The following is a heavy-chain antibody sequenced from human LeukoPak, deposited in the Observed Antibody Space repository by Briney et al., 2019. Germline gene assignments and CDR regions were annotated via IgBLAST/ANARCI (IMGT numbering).Heavy chain of an antibody. D-gene: IGHD5-18*01. V-gene: IGHV3-21*01. CDR1: AFTFSTYS. CDR3: ARGENNYGYYYFDY. J-gene: IGHJ4*02. Sequence: GGSLRLSCAASAFTFSTYSMNWVRQAPGKGLEWVSSISSSSSYIYYADSVKGRFTISRDNAKNSLYLQMNSLRAEDTAVYYCARGENNYGYYYFDYWGQGTLVTASS. CDR2: ISSSSSYI.